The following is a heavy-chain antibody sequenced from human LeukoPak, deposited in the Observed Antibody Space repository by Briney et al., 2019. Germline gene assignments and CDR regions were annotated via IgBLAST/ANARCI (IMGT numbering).Heavy chain of an antibody. J-gene: IGHJ4*02. V-gene: IGHV4-59*01. Sequence: SETLSLTCTVSGGSISSYYRSWIRQPPGKGLEWIGYIYYSGSTNYNPSLKSRVTISVDTSKNQFSLKLSSVTAADTAVYYCARLASSGWSHCDYWGQGTLVTVSS. CDR3: ARLASSGWSHCDY. CDR1: GGSISSYY. CDR2: IYYSGST. D-gene: IGHD6-19*01.